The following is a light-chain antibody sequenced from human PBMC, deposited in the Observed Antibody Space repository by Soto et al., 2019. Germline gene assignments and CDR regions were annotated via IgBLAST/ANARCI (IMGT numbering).Light chain of an antibody. CDR1: DGPVTSNHY. V-gene: IGLV7-46*01. J-gene: IGLJ2*01. Sequence: QSVVTQEPSLTVSPGGTVTLTCGSSDGPVTSNHYPYWYQQRPGQVPRTLIYDTTNRQSWAPARFSGSLVGVKAALTLSGAQPEDEADYYCLLAYSGGRVFGGGTKLTVL. CDR3: LLAYSGGRV. CDR2: DTT.